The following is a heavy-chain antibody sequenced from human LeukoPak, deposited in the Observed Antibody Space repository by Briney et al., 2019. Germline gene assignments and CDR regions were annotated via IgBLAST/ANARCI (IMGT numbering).Heavy chain of an antibody. CDR1: GGSMGTYY. V-gene: IGHV4-59*01. Sequence: PSETLSLTCSVSGGSMGTYYWSWIRQPPGKGLEWLGYIYYTGSTYYNSSLSSRVTISLDTSKNQFSLKLSSVTAADPAVYYCARCGYSYGTGYHFDFWGQGTLVTVSS. CDR2: IYYTGST. J-gene: IGHJ4*02. D-gene: IGHD5-18*01. CDR3: ARCGYSYGTGYHFDF.